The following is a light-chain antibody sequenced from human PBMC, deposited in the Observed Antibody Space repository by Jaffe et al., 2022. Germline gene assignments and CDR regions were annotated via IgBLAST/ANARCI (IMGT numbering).Light chain of an antibody. CDR2: RDS. Sequence: SYELTQPLSVSVALGQTARITCGGNNIGSKNVHWYQQKPGQAPVLVIYRDSNRPSGIPERFSGSNSGNTATLTISRAQAGDEADYYCQVWDSSTLEVVFGGGTKLTVL. CDR1: NIGSKN. V-gene: IGLV3-9*01. CDR3: QVWDSSTLEVV. J-gene: IGLJ2*01.